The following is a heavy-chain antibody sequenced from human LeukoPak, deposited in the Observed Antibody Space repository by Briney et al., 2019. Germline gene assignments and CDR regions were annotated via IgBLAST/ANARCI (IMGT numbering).Heavy chain of an antibody. Sequence: SETLSLTCAVSGGSISSGGYSWSWIRQPPGKGLEWIVYIYHSGCTYYNPSLKSRVTISVDRSKNQFSLKLSSVTAADTAVYYCARAGGDYYGSGSAFDYWGQGTLVTVSS. CDR3: ARAGGDYYGSGSAFDY. V-gene: IGHV4-30-2*01. J-gene: IGHJ4*02. D-gene: IGHD3-10*01. CDR1: GGSISSGGYS. CDR2: IYHSGCT.